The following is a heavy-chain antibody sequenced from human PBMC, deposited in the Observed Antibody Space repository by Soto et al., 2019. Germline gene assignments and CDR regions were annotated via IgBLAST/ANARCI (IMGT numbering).Heavy chain of an antibody. CDR1: GGSISSGGYS. Sequence: SETLSLTCAVSGGSISSGGYSWSWIRQPPGKGLEWIGYIYHSGSTYYNPSLKSRVAISVDRSKNQFSPKLSSVTAADTAVYYCARGVGPLRIYYYDSYYFDYWGQGTLVTVSS. V-gene: IGHV4-30-2*01. D-gene: IGHD3-22*01. CDR3: ARGVGPLRIYYYDSYYFDY. J-gene: IGHJ4*02. CDR2: IYHSGST.